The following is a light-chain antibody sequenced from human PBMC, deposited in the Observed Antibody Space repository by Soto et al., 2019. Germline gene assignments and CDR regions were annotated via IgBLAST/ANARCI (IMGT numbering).Light chain of an antibody. CDR1: QGISNY. Sequence: DIQMTQSPSSLSAPVGDRVTITCRASQGISNYLAWYQQKPGKPPNLLIYAATTLQPGVPSRFSGSGSGTDFTLTISGLQPEDVATYYCQKYNSAPRTFGQGTKVDIK. CDR3: QKYNSAPRT. CDR2: AAT. V-gene: IGKV1-27*01. J-gene: IGKJ1*01.